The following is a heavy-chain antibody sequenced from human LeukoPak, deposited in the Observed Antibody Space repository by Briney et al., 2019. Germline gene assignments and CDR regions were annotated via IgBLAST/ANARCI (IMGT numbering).Heavy chain of an antibody. CDR2: INHSGST. CDR3: ARDEIKGLFST. Sequence: SETLSLTCAVYGGSFSGYYWSWIRQPPGKGLEWIGEINHSGSTNYNPSLKSRVTISVDTSKNQFSLKLSSVTAADTAVYYCARDEIKGLFSTWGQGTLVTVSS. CDR1: GGSFSGYY. V-gene: IGHV4-34*01. J-gene: IGHJ5*02. D-gene: IGHD2/OR15-2a*01.